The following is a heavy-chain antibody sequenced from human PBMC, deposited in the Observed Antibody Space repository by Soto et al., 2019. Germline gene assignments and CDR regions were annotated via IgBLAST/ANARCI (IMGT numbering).Heavy chain of an antibody. J-gene: IGHJ4*02. V-gene: IGHV3-7*01. CDR3: ASSPHRVYFDY. CDR1: GFSFSSFW. Sequence: GGSLRLSCVASGFSFSSFWMSWVRQAPGKGLEWVAHIKEDGSEKYYVDSVKGRFTISRDNAKNSLYLQMNSLRDEDTSVYYCASSPHRVYFDYWGQGTLVTVSS. CDR2: IKEDGSEK.